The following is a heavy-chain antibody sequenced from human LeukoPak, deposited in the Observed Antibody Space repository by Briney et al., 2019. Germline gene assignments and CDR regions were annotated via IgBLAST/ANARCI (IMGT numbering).Heavy chain of an antibody. CDR1: GYTFTGYY. V-gene: IGHV1-2*02. CDR2: INPNSGGT. D-gene: IGHD3-9*01. J-gene: IGHJ1*01. CDR3: ARVRLDILTEYFQH. Sequence: ASVKVSCKASGYTFTGYYMHWVRQAPGQGLEWMGWINPNSGGTNYAQKFQGRVTMTRDTSISTAYMELSRLRSDDAAVYYCARVRLDILTEYFQHWGQGTLVTVSS.